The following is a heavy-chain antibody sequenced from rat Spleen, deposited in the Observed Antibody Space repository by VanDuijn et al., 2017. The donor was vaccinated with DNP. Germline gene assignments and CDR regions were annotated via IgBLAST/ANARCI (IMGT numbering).Heavy chain of an antibody. CDR1: AYSITTNY. CDR2: INQSGST. D-gene: IGHD1-12*03. CDR3: ARGNDGFYPNWYFDF. J-gene: IGHJ1*01. V-gene: IGHV3-1*01. Sequence: EVQLQESGPGLVKPSQSLSLTCSVTAYSITTNYWGWIRKFPGDKMEWIGYINQSGSTGYNPSLKSRNSITRNTSKNQFFLHLSSVTTEDTATYFCARGNDGFYPNWYFDFWGPGTMVTVSS.